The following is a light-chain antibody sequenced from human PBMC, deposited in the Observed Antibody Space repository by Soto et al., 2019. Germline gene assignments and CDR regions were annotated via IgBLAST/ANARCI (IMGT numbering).Light chain of an antibody. V-gene: IGKV1-39*01. CDR1: QRVGSY. CDR2: SAS. CDR3: QQSHNTPLT. J-gene: IGKJ1*01. Sequence: DIQMTQSPSSLSASVGDRVTITCRASQRVGSYLNWYQQKPGEAPTLLIYSASELQSGVSSRFSGSGSGTDFTLTIRNLQPEDFAVYYCQQSHNTPLTFGQGTKVDIK.